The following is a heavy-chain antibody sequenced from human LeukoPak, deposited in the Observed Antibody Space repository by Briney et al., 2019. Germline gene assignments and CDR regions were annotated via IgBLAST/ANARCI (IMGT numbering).Heavy chain of an antibody. J-gene: IGHJ4*02. CDR2: IRSKAYGETT. D-gene: IGHD2-21*02. CDR3: SRGVRLPDY. CDR1: GFTFSDPY. V-gene: IGHV3-49*03. Sequence: SLRLSCAASGFTFSDPYMTWIRQAPGKGLEWVGFIRSKAYGETTEHAASVKGRFTISRDDSSSIAYLQMNSLKTEDTAVYYCSRGVRLPDYWGQGTLVTVSS.